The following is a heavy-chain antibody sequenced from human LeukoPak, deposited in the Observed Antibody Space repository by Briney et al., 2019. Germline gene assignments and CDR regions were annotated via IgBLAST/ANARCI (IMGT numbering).Heavy chain of an antibody. V-gene: IGHV4-39*07. CDR3: ARVSRRALIDY. CDR1: GGSISSKSYY. Sequence: SETLSLTCAVSGGSISSKSYYWGWIRQPPGKGLEWIGSIYHSGSTYYNPSLKSRVTISVDTSKNQFSLKLSSVTAADTAVYYCARVSRRALIDYWGQGTLVTVSS. CDR2: IYHSGST. J-gene: IGHJ4*02.